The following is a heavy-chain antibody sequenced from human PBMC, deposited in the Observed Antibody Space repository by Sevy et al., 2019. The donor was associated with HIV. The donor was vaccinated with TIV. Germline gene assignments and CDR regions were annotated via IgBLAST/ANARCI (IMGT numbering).Heavy chain of an antibody. V-gene: IGHV3-23*01. CDR3: AKDGSSPMRVVVALTYYYYGMDV. D-gene: IGHD2-15*01. Sequence: GGSLRLSCAASGFTFSSYAMSWVRQAPGKGLEWVSAISGSGGSTYYADSVKGRFTISRENSKNTLYLQMNGLRAEDTAVYYCAKDGSSPMRVVVALTYYYYGMDVWGQGTTVTVSS. J-gene: IGHJ6*02. CDR1: GFTFSSYA. CDR2: ISGSGGST.